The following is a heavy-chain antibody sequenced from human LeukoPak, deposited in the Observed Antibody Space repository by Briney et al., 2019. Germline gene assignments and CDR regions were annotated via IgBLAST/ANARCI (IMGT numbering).Heavy chain of an antibody. V-gene: IGHV4-39*01. CDR2: IYYSGST. Sequence: PSETLSLTCIVSGGSISGGNYYWGWIRQPPGRGLEWIGSIYYSGSTYYNPSLKSRVTISVDTSKNQFSLKLSSVTPADTAVYYCARMYSTSWYKGYFDYWGQGTLVTVSS. J-gene: IGHJ4*02. CDR3: ARMYSTSWYKGYFDY. CDR1: GGSISGGNYY. D-gene: IGHD6-13*01.